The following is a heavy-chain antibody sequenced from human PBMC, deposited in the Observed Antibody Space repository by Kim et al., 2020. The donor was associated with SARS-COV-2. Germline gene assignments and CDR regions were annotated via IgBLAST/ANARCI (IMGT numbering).Heavy chain of an antibody. CDR2: THYTGNS. Sequence: SETLSLTCTVSGASITSYYWNWIRLPPGRGVEWIGYTHYTGNSKRNPSLESRVTMSVDTSKTQFSLKLTSVTAADTAVYYCARYNTNWRTFDNWGQGTLVTVSS. CDR3: ARYNTNWRTFDN. D-gene: IGHD1-1*01. J-gene: IGHJ4*02. CDR1: GASITSYY. V-gene: IGHV4-59*01.